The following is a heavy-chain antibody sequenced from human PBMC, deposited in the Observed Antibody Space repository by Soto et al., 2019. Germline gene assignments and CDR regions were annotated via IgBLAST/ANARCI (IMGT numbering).Heavy chain of an antibody. CDR2: IIPILGIA. CDR3: ARVRYYDSSGYYGWFDP. D-gene: IGHD3-22*01. CDR1: GGTFSSYA. V-gene: IGHV1-69*10. J-gene: IGHJ5*02. Sequence: ASVKVSCKASGGTFSSYAISWGRQSPGQGLEWMGGIIPILGIANYAQKFQGRVTIPADKSTSTAYMELSSLRSEDTAVYYCARVRYYDSSGYYGWFDPWGQGTLVTVSS.